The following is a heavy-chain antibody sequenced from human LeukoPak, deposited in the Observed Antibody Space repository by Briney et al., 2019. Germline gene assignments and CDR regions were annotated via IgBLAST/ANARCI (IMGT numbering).Heavy chain of an antibody. Sequence: GASVKVSCKASGGTFSVNSIIWVRQAPGQGLEWLGGINPMSGTANFAQKFQGRVTITADKSTNTVYMDLTSLRSEDTALYYCAKMGGISSPTGNFCYYYMDVWGKGTTVTVSS. CDR1: GGTFSVNS. J-gene: IGHJ6*03. CDR3: AKMGGISSPTGNFCYYYMDV. V-gene: IGHV1-69*06. CDR2: INPMSGTA. D-gene: IGHD6-6*01.